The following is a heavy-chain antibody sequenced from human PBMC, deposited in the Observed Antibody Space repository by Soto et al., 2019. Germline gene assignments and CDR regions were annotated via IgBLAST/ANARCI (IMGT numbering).Heavy chain of an antibody. J-gene: IGHJ4*02. CDR1: GGTISSGDYY. D-gene: IGHD3-3*01. CDR3: DRGRVMIFGVVSVDGLDY. V-gene: IGHV4-30-4*01. CDR2: SYYSGSA. Sequence: SETLSLTCTVSGGTISSGDYYLSWIGQPPGKGLEWIGYSYYSGSAYYNPSLKSRVTISVDTSKNQFSLKLSSVTAADTAVYYCDRGRVMIFGVVSVDGLDYWVQG.